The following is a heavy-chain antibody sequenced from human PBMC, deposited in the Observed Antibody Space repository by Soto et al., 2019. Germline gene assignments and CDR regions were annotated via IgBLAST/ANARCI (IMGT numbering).Heavy chain of an antibody. D-gene: IGHD5-18*01. Sequence: SDTLYLNSAVSGGTISISKWWGWVRQPPGKGLEWIGEIYHSGSTNYNPSLKSRVTISVDKSKNQFSLKLSSVTAADTAVYYCARVDTAMVPNYWGQGTLVTVSS. CDR3: ARVDTAMVPNY. V-gene: IGHV4-4*02. J-gene: IGHJ4*02. CDR2: IYHSGST. CDR1: GGTISISKW.